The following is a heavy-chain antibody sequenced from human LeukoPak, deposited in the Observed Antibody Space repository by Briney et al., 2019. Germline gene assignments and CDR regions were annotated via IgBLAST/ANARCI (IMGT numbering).Heavy chain of an antibody. CDR1: GFTFSNSA. Sequence: PGGSLRLSCAASGFTFSNSAVTWVRQAPGKGLEWVSAISGSGDKIHYADSVKGRFTISRDNSKNTLYLQMNSLRVEDTAIYYCAKDWNCDYWGLGTLITVSS. CDR3: AKDWNCDY. V-gene: IGHV3-23*01. J-gene: IGHJ4*02. CDR2: ISGSGDKI. D-gene: IGHD1-1*01.